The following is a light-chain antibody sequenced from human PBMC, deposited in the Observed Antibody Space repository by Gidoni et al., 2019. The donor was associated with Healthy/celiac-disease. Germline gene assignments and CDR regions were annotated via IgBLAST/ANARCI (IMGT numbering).Light chain of an antibody. V-gene: IGLV3-25*03. Sequence: SYELTQPPSVSVSPGQTARITCSGDALPKQYAYWYQQKPGQAPVLVIYKDSERPSGIPERFSGSSSGTTVTLTISGVQAEDEADYYWQSADSSGTYPYWVFGGGTKRTVL. CDR1: ALPKQY. J-gene: IGLJ3*02. CDR3: QSADSSGTYPYWV. CDR2: KDS.